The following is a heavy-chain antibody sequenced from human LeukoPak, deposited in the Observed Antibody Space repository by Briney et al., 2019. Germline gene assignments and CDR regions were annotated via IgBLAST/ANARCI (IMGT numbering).Heavy chain of an antibody. CDR2: ILYSGST. CDR1: GGSISGYY. D-gene: IGHD3-22*01. Sequence: SETLSLTCTVSGGSISGYYWDWFRQPPGRGLEWIGYILYSGSTNYNPSLQSRVTMSVDTSKNQFSLKLSSVTAADTAVYYCARDLNYHDTSAYFDAFDIWGQGTTVTVSS. CDR3: ARDLNYHDTSAYFDAFDI. J-gene: IGHJ3*02. V-gene: IGHV4-59*01.